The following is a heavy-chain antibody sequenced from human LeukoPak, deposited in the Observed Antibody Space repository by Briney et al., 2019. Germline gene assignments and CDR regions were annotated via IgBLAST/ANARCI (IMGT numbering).Heavy chain of an antibody. D-gene: IGHD1-26*01. CDR3: ARGIVGATLPDAFDI. CDR2: IWYDGSNK. J-gene: IGHJ3*02. Sequence: PGRSLRLSCAASGFTFSSYGMHWVRQAPGKGLGWVAVIWYDGSNKYYADSVKGRFTISRDNSKNTLYLQMNSLRAEDTAVYYCARGIVGATLPDAFDIWGQGTMVTVSS. CDR1: GFTFSSYG. V-gene: IGHV3-33*01.